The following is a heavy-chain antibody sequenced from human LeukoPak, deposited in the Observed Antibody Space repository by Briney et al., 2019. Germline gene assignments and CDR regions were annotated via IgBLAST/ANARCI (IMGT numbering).Heavy chain of an antibody. Sequence: GASVTVSCKASGYTFTNYGVSWVRQAPGQGLEWMGWISAYNGYTNYAQKFQFRVTMTTDTSTSTAYMELRSLTSDDTAVYYCARDKAVTTELTQYFQHWGQGTLVTVSS. V-gene: IGHV1-18*01. CDR3: ARDKAVTTELTQYFQH. J-gene: IGHJ1*01. D-gene: IGHD4-11*01. CDR2: ISAYNGYT. CDR1: GYTFTNYG.